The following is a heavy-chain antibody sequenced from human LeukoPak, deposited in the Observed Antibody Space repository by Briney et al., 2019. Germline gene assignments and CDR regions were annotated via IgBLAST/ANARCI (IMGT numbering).Heavy chain of an antibody. CDR1: GFTFGSYA. D-gene: IGHD1-26*01. V-gene: IGHV3-23*01. CDR2: ISGTGGST. Sequence: GGSLRLSCAASGFTFGSYAMSWVRQAPGKGQEWVSAISGTGGSTYYADSVKGRFTISRDNSKNTLYLQVNSLRAEDTAVYYCAKGGKWDVTPFDYWGQGTLVTVSS. CDR3: AKGGKWDVTPFDY. J-gene: IGHJ4*02.